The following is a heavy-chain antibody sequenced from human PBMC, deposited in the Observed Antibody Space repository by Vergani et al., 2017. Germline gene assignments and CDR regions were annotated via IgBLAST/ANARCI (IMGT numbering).Heavy chain of an antibody. CDR1: SFSVSSHY. J-gene: IGHJ4*02. Sequence: LVESGGGLVQPGGSLRLSCAASSFSVSSHYMTWVRQAPGKGLEWVAAISDTGSVTYHADSVKGRFTISRDNSKNTLYLQMDNLRAEDTATYYCAKDRGYCSSTTCLWALDGWGQGTLVTVSS. CDR3: AKDRGYCSSTTCLWALDG. D-gene: IGHD2-2*01. V-gene: IGHV3-23*04. CDR2: ISDTGSVT.